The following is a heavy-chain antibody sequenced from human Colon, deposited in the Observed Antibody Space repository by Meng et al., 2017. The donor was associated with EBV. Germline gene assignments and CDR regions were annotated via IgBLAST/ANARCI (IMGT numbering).Heavy chain of an antibody. CDR2: IYHSGST. CDR1: GGSLSSRNW. J-gene: IGHJ4*02. CDR3: ARVGAYCGGDCYHPR. V-gene: IGHV4-4*02. Sequence: QVQLQESGPGRVKPSGTLSLTWAVSGGSLSSRNWWSWVRQPPGKGLEWIGEIYHSGSTNYNPSLKSRVTISVDESKNQFSLRLSSVTAADTAVYYCARVGAYCGGDCYHPRWGQGTLVTVSS. D-gene: IGHD2-21*02.